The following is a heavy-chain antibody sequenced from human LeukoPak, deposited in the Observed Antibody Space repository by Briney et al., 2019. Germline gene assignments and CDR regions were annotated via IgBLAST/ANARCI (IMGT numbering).Heavy chain of an antibody. Sequence: GGSLRLSCEASGFSFSSYWMTWVRQPPGKGPEWVANIRQDESERYSADSVKGRFTISRDNAKKSVYLHMSSLRAEDTALYYCARDLVYYDSSGYYFSDAFDIWGQGTMVTVSS. D-gene: IGHD3-22*01. CDR2: IRQDESER. V-gene: IGHV3-7*01. CDR3: ARDLVYYDSSGYYFSDAFDI. J-gene: IGHJ3*02. CDR1: GFSFSSYW.